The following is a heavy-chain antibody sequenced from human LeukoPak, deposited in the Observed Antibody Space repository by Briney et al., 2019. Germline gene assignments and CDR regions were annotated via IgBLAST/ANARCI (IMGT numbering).Heavy chain of an antibody. D-gene: IGHD2-15*01. V-gene: IGHV4-4*07. J-gene: IGHJ3*02. CDR1: GGSINNYY. Sequence: SETLSLTCTVSGGSINNYYWSWIRQPAGKGPEWIGRIYTRGSTNYNPSLKSRVTMSVDTSKNQFSLKLSSVTAADTAVYYCARGRYCSADICSGGDAFDIWGRGTMVSVSS. CDR3: ARGRYCSADICSGGDAFDI. CDR2: IYTRGST.